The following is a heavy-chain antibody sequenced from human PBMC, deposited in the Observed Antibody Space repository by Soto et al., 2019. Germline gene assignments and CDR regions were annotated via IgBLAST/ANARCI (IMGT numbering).Heavy chain of an antibody. CDR3: ARGLITGSHYSGGWYYFDS. CDR2: INHSGSA. D-gene: IGHD6-19*01. V-gene: IGHV4-34*01. J-gene: IGHJ4*02. CDR1: GGSISSYY. Sequence: SETLSLTCTVSGGSISSYYWSWIRQTPGKGLQWIGQINHSGSASYNPSLKSRVTISVHTSNSQFSLELSSVTAADTAVYYCARGLITGSHYSGGWYYFDSWGQGTQVTVSS.